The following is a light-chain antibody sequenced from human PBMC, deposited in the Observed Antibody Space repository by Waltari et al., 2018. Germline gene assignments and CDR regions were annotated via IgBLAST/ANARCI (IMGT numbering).Light chain of an antibody. CDR3: QRLPPSPRL. CDR1: QGIRSW. CDR2: AAS. J-gene: IGKJ3*01. V-gene: IGKV1-12*01. Sequence: DIQMTQSPSSVSASVGDRVIITCRASQGIRSWLAWNQQKPGKAPGLLIFAASTLQSGVPFRSGAVGPGQDFTRTVSSLQPECFAPYDGQRLPPSPRLFGLGPQCISN.